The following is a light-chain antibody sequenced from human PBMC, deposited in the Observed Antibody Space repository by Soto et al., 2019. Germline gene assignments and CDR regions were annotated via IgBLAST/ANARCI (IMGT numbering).Light chain of an antibody. V-gene: IGKV3-20*01. CDR3: QHYDWSLTWT. J-gene: IGKJ1*01. Sequence: EIVLTQSPGTLSLSPGERATLSCRASQTVSTSFLAWYQQKGGQAPRLLIYGASTRATGVPDRFSGSGSGTDFTLSISELEPEDFAVYYCQHYDWSLTWTFGPGTKVEVK. CDR1: QTVSTSF. CDR2: GAS.